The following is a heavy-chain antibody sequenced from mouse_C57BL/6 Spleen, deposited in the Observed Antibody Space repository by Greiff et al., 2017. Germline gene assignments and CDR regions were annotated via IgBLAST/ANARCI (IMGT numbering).Heavy chain of an antibody. V-gene: IGHV1-26*01. Sequence: VQLQQSGPELVKPGASVKISCKASGYTFTDYYMNWVKQSHGKSLEWIGDINPNNGGTSYNQKFKGKATLTVDKSSSTAYMELRSLTSEDSAVYYCARSIYSNPFDYWGQGTTLTVSS. CDR2: INPNNGGT. J-gene: IGHJ2*01. D-gene: IGHD2-5*01. CDR1: GYTFTDYY. CDR3: ARSIYSNPFDY.